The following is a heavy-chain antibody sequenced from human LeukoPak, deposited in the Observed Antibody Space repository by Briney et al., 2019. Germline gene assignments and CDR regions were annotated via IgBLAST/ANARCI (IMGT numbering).Heavy chain of an antibody. J-gene: IGHJ4*02. CDR2: IRSKAYGGTA. CDR3: ARDLRAVAHDFDC. Sequence: GGSLILSCTASVFEFGDHRLNWFRQAPGKGLEWVGSIRSKAYGGTAAYAASVKGRFTISRDDSENIAYVEMNSLKSEDTAVYYCARDLRAVAHDFDCWGQGTLVTVSS. D-gene: IGHD6-19*01. V-gene: IGHV3-49*03. CDR1: VFEFGDHR.